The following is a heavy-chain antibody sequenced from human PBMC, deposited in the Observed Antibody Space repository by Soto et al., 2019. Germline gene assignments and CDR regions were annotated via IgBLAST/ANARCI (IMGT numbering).Heavy chain of an antibody. CDR3: VKVGFYYDSSGHWN. D-gene: IGHD3-22*01. Sequence: SLRLSCSASGFTFSSYAMHWVRQAPGKGLEYVSAISSNGDSTYYADSVKGRFTISRDNSKNTLYLQMSSLRAEDTAVYYCVKVGFYYDSSGHWNWGQGTLVTVSS. V-gene: IGHV3-64D*08. J-gene: IGHJ4*02. CDR1: GFTFSSYA. CDR2: ISSNGDST.